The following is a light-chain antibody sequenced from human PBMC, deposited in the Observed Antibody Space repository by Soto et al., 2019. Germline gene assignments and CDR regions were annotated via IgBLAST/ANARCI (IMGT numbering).Light chain of an antibody. Sequence: DIQMTQSPSTLSASVGDRVTLTCRASQSISGWLAWYQQKPGKAPNLLIYKASTLESGVPSRFSGSGSGTEFTLTISSVQPDDFATYYCQQYKSYPLTFGGGTKVDIK. J-gene: IGKJ4*01. V-gene: IGKV1-5*03. CDR3: QQYKSYPLT. CDR2: KAS. CDR1: QSISGW.